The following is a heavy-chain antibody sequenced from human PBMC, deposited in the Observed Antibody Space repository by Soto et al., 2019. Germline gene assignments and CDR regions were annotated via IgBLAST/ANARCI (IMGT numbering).Heavy chain of an antibody. CDR1: GFTIRDWH. CDR2: ISKYSDAI. CDR3: ARDSGGGYAMDV. J-gene: IGHJ4*02. D-gene: IGHD2-8*01. V-gene: IGHV3-48*02. Sequence: EVQLVESGGDLVQPGGSLRLSCEASGFTIRDWHMDWVRQAPGKGLEWVSYISKYSDAIYYADSVKGRFTISRDNAKNSLSLQMNSLRDEDTAVYYCARDSGGGYAMDVWGQGTLVTVSS.